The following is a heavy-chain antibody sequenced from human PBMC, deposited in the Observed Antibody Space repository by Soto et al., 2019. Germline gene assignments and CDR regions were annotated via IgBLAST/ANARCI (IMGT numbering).Heavy chain of an antibody. J-gene: IGHJ4*02. Sequence: GGSLRLSCAASGFTFSSYAMSWVRQAPGKGLEWVSAISGSGGSTYYADSVKGRFTISRDNSKNTLYLQMNSLRAEDTAVYYCAKDPNYDILTGYLDYWGQGTLVTVSS. V-gene: IGHV3-23*01. D-gene: IGHD3-9*01. CDR3: AKDPNYDILTGYLDY. CDR2: ISGSGGST. CDR1: GFTFSSYA.